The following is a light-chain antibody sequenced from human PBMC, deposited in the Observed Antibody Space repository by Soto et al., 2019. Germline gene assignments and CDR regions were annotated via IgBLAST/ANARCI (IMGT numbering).Light chain of an antibody. Sequence: EIVMTQSPATRSGSPGESATLSCRSSQNIRNNLAWYQQKPGQAPRLLFYGASTRATAVPARFTASGSGTEFTLSISSLQSDDFGVYYCQQYDTWPRTFGQGTKVDIK. J-gene: IGKJ1*01. CDR3: QQYDTWPRT. CDR2: GAS. CDR1: QNIRNN. V-gene: IGKV3-15*01.